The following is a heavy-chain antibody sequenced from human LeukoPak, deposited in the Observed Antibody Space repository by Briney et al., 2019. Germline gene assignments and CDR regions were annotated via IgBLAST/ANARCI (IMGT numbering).Heavy chain of an antibody. J-gene: IGHJ4*02. CDR2: ISGSGGST. Sequence: GGSLRLPCAASGFTFSSYAMSWVRQAPGKGLEWVSAISGSGGSTYYADSVKGRFTISRDNSKSTLFLQMNSLRAEDTAVYYCAKDPRVGSRVATPCHWGQGTLVTVSS. V-gene: IGHV3-23*01. CDR3: AKDPRVGSRVATPCH. CDR1: GFTFSSYA. D-gene: IGHD5-24*01.